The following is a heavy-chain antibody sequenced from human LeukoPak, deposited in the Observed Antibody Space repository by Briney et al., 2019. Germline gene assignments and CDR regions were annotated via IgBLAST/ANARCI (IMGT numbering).Heavy chain of an antibody. J-gene: IGHJ4*02. V-gene: IGHV4-59*12. CDR1: GGSISSYY. D-gene: IGHD6-13*01. Sequence: SETLSLTCTVSGGSISSYYWSWVRQPPGKGLEWIGEIYHSGSTNYNPSLKSRVTISVDKSKNQFSLKLSSVTAADTAVYYCARDSAGWGQGTLVTVSS. CDR2: IYHSGST. CDR3: ARDSAG.